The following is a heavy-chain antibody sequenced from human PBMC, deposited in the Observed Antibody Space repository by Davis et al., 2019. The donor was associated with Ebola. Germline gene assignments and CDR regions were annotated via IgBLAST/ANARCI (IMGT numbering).Heavy chain of an antibody. CDR2: IIPFVGIG. J-gene: IGHJ5*02. Sequence: AASVKVSCKASGGTFYSYGISWVRQAPGQGLEWMGRIIPFVGIGDYAPKFRDRVTITADKLTKTAYMELSGLRSDDTAVYYCSRDPPHSWGQGTLVIVSS. CDR3: SRDPPHS. V-gene: IGHV1-69*04. CDR1: GGTFYSYG.